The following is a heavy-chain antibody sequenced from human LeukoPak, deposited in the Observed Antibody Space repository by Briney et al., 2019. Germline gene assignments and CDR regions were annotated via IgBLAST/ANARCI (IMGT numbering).Heavy chain of an antibody. CDR2: ISSGGNT. Sequence: GGSLRLSCAASGFIVSSNYMSWVRQAPGKGLEWVSVISSGGNTYYADSVKGRFTISRDISKNTLYLQMNGLRAEDTAVYYCAREARGYYFDSGGQGTRVTVS. CDR3: AREARGYYFDS. V-gene: IGHV3-53*01. J-gene: IGHJ4*02. CDR1: GFIVSSNY. D-gene: IGHD3-3*01.